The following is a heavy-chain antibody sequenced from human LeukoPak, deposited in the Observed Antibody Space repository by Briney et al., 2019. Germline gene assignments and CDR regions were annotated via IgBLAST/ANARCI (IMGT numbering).Heavy chain of an antibody. V-gene: IGHV4-59*01. CDR1: GGSISSYY. CDR3: ARGRGNWGFDY. Sequence: SETLSLTCTVSGGSISSYYWSRIRQPPGKGLEWIGYIHYSGSTNYNPSLKSRVTISVDTSKNQFSLKLSSATAADTAVYYCARGRGNWGFDYWGQGTLVTVSS. J-gene: IGHJ4*02. D-gene: IGHD7-27*01. CDR2: IHYSGST.